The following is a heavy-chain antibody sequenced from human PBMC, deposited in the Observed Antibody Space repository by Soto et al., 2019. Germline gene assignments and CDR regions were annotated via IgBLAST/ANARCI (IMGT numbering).Heavy chain of an antibody. V-gene: IGHV3-30*18. D-gene: IGHD4-17*01. CDR3: AKDRRDYGGNIFDY. Sequence: QVQLVESGGGVVQPGRSLRLSCAASGFSFRYYGMHWVRQAPGKGLEWVALISYDGSDEYYADSVKGRFTISRDNSNNTLYLQMNSPKSEDTAVYYCAKDRRDYGGNIFDYWAREPWSPSPQ. CDR2: ISYDGSDE. CDR1: GFSFRYYG. J-gene: IGHJ4*02.